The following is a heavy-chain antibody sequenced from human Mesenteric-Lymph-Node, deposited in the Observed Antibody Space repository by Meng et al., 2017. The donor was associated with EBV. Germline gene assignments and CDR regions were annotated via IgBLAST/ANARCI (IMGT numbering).Heavy chain of an antibody. Sequence: QFQLQEPGPGLVKPSGPLPPTCDVAGAPISTSDWWSWSRQPPGQGLEWIGEIYHTGSTNYNPSLRSRVTISVENSKNQFSLRLTSVTAADTAVYYCARGWGHADYFAEYFHNWGQGTLVTVSS. D-gene: IGHD4-17*01. CDR1: GAPISTSDW. J-gene: IGHJ1*01. CDR2: IYHTGST. CDR3: ARGWGHADYFAEYFHN. V-gene: IGHV4-4*02.